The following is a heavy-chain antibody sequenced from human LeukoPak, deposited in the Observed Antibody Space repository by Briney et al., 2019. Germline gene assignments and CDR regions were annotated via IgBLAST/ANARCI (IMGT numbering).Heavy chain of an antibody. D-gene: IGHD3-3*01. CDR3: AKRLSFGVAIGDFDY. V-gene: IGHV3-23*01. CDR1: GFTFSNYA. CDR2: ISGSGDST. Sequence: GGSLRLSCAVSGFTFSNYAMSWVRKAPGKGLEWVSAISGSGDSTYYADSVKGRFTISRDSSMETLYLQMNSLRAEDTATYFCAKRLSFGVAIGDFDYWGQGTLVTVSS. J-gene: IGHJ4*02.